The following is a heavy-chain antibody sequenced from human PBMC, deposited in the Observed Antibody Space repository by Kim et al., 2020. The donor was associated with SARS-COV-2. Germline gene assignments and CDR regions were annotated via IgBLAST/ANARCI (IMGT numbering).Heavy chain of an antibody. D-gene: IGHD6-19*01. J-gene: IGHJ4*02. V-gene: IGHV3-21*04. CDR1: GFTSSSYS. CDR2: ISSRSSYI. CDR3: ARVLTSVWPYFDY. Sequence: GGSLRLSCAASGFTSSSYSINWVRQAPGKGLEWISSISSRSSYIYYADSVQGRLTRSRENARASLYLQMNSLRAEDTAVYYCARVLTSVWPYFDYWGQGTMVTVSS.